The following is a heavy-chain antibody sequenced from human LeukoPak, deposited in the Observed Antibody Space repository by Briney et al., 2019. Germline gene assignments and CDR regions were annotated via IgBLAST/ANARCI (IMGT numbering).Heavy chain of an antibody. J-gene: IGHJ4*02. D-gene: IGHD3-10*01. CDR1: GFTFSSYG. CDR3: AKDLERFGELTGY. CDR2: IRYDGSNK. Sequence: GGSLRLSCAASGFTFSSYGMHWVRQAPGKGLEWAAFIRYDGSNKYYADSVKGRFTISRDNSKNTLYLQMNSLRAEDTAVYYCAKDLERFGELTGYWGQGTLVTVSS. V-gene: IGHV3-30*02.